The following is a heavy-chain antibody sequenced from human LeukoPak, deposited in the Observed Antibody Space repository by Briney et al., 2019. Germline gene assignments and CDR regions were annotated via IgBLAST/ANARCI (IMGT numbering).Heavy chain of an antibody. CDR3: ASLKLRFLEWLGQSHYGMDV. V-gene: IGHV3-48*04. Sequence: GGSLRLSCAASGFTVSSYSMNWVRQAPGKGLEWVSYISSSSSTIYYADSVKGRFTISRDNAKNSLYLQMNSLRAEDTAVYYCASLKLRFLEWLGQSHYGMDVWGQGTTVTVSS. CDR2: ISSSSSTI. D-gene: IGHD3-3*01. J-gene: IGHJ6*02. CDR1: GFTVSSYS.